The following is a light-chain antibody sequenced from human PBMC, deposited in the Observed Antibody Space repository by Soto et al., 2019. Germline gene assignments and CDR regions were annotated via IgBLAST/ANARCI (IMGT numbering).Light chain of an antibody. CDR1: ESGSSRN. CDR3: LRYGDSPPAYT. V-gene: IGKV3-20*01. J-gene: IGKJ2*01. CDR2: GAS. Sequence: EIVLTQSPGTVSLSPGERPTLSCRTSESGSSRNLAWYRQKPGQSPSLLIFGASNRATGIPDRFSGSGSGTDFTFTISRMEPEDCAVYYCLRYGDSPPAYTFGQGTKLEIK.